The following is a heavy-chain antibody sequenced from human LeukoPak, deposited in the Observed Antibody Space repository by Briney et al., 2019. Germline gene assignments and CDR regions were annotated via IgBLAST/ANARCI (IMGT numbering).Heavy chain of an antibody. V-gene: IGHV4-59*01. CDR3: ARGGYYGSGNDFRFDP. D-gene: IGHD3-10*01. Sequence: SETLSLTCTVSGGSISSYYWSWIRQPPGKGLEWMGYIYYSGSTNYKPSLKSRVTISVDTSKNQFSLKLSSVTAADTAVYYCARGGYYGSGNDFRFDPWGQGTLVTVSS. CDR1: GGSISSYY. J-gene: IGHJ5*02. CDR2: IYYSGST.